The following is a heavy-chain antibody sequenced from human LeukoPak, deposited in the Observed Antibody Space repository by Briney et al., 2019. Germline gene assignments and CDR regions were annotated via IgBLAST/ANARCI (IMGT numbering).Heavy chain of an antibody. V-gene: IGHV3-7*01. J-gene: IGHJ6*02. CDR3: ARYCGGDCYKYYYGMDV. Sequence: GGSLRLSCAASGFTFSSYWMSWVRQAPGKGLEWVANIKQDGSEKYYVDSVKGRFTISRDNAKNSLYQQMNSLRAEDTAVYYCARYCGGDCYKYYYGMDVWGQGTTVTVSS. CDR2: IKQDGSEK. CDR1: GFTFSSYW. D-gene: IGHD2-21*02.